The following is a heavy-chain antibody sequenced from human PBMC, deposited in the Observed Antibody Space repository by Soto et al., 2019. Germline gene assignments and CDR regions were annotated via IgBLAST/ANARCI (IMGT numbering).Heavy chain of an antibody. V-gene: IGHV3-48*03. J-gene: IGHJ5*01. CDR2: ISPTGNKI. CDR1: GFIFSNYE. Sequence: EVQLVESGGGLVQPGGSLRLSCAASGFIFSNYEMNWVRQAPGKGLQWVSFISPTGNKIYYGESVKGRFTISRDNAKNSVFLQMNSLTAEDTAVYFCARSFPRFTAPDSWGQGTRVTVAS. D-gene: IGHD2-21*02. CDR3: ARSFPRFTAPDS.